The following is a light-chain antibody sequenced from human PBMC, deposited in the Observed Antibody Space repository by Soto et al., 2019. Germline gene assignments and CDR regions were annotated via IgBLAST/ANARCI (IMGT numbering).Light chain of an antibody. J-gene: IGLJ1*01. CDR1: SSDVGGYDY. Sequence: QPVLTQPRSKSGAPGQSLTISFTGTSSDVGGYDYVSWYQHHPGTVPKLLIYDVANRPSGVPHRFSGSKSGNTASLTISGLQAEDEADYYCCSYAGISTRYVFGTGTKVTVL. CDR2: DVA. CDR3: CSYAGISTRYV. V-gene: IGLV2-11*01.